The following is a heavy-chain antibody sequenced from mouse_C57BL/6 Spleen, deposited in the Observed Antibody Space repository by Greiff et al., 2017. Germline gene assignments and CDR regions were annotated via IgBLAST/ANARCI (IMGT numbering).Heavy chain of an antibody. J-gene: IGHJ4*01. CDR1: GYAFSSSW. CDR3: AKTGYYAMDY. D-gene: IGHD4-1*01. Sequence: QVQLQQSGPELVKPGASVTISCKASGYAFSSSWMNWVKQRPGKGLEWIGRIYPGDGDTNYNGKFKGKATLTADKSSSTAYMQLSSLTSEDSAVYFCAKTGYYAMDYWGQGTSVTVSS. CDR2: IYPGDGDT. V-gene: IGHV1-82*01.